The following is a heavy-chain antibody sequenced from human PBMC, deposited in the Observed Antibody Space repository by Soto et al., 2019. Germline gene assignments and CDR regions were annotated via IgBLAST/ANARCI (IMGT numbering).Heavy chain of an antibody. D-gene: IGHD3-22*01. CDR2: ISSGSSGT. CDR1: GFTFSNYA. Sequence: PGGSLRLSCAASGFTFSNYAMSWVRQAPGKGLEWVSTISSGSSGTYYADSVKGRFTISRDNSKDTLYLQMNSLRAEDTAVFYCAKDDRTYYYDSGGFYVNYFDSWGQGTLVTVSS. CDR3: AKDDRTYYYDSGGFYVNYFDS. J-gene: IGHJ4*02. V-gene: IGHV3-23*01.